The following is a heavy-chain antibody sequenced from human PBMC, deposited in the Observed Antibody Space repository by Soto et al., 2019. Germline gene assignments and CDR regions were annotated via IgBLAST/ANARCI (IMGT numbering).Heavy chain of an antibody. J-gene: IGHJ5*02. CDR3: ARHQRWHRGLFAP. Sequence: SVKVSCKASGGTFSSYAISWVRQAPGQGLEWMGGIIPIFGTANYAQKFQGRVTITADESTSTAYMELSSLRSEDTAVYYCARHQRWHRGLFAPWGQGTLVTVSS. CDR2: IIPIFGTA. CDR1: GGTFSSYA. V-gene: IGHV1-69*13.